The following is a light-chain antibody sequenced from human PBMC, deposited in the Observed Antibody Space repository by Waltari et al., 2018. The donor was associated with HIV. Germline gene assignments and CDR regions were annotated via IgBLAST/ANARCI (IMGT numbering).Light chain of an antibody. CDR2: KSS. Sequence: SYELTQSPSVSVSPGQTASITCSGDKLGDTYVSWYQQKPGQSPVLVIYKSSKRPSEIPERFSGSNSEDTATLTISGTQAVDEADYYCQAWDSSSAVVFGGGTKLTVL. V-gene: IGLV3-1*01. CDR3: QAWDSSSAVV. CDR1: KLGDTY. J-gene: IGLJ2*01.